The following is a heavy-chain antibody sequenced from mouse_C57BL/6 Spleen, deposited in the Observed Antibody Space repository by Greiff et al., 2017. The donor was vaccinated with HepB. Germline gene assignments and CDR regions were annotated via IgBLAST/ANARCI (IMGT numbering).Heavy chain of an antibody. CDR3: ASYDYDGYYFDY. D-gene: IGHD2-4*01. Sequence: QVQLQQSGPELVKPGASVKISCKASGYAFSSSWMNWVKQRPGKGLEWIGRIYPGDGDTNYNGKFKGKATLTADKSSSTAYMQLSSLTSEDSAVYCCASYDYDGYYFDYWVQGTTLTVSS. V-gene: IGHV1-82*01. CDR1: GYAFSSSW. J-gene: IGHJ2*01. CDR2: IYPGDGDT.